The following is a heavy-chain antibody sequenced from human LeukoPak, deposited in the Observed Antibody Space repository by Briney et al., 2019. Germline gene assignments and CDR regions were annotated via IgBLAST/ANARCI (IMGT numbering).Heavy chain of an antibody. CDR3: ARVNDYSNYYYYYMDV. V-gene: IGHV1-8*01. D-gene: IGHD4-11*01. Sequence: ASVKVSCKASGYTFTSYDINWVRQSTGQGLEWMGWMNPNSGNTGYAQKFQGRVTMTRNTSISTAYMELSSLRSEDTAVYYCARVNDYSNYYYYYMDVRGKGTAVTVYS. CDR1: GYTFTSYD. CDR2: MNPNSGNT. J-gene: IGHJ6*03.